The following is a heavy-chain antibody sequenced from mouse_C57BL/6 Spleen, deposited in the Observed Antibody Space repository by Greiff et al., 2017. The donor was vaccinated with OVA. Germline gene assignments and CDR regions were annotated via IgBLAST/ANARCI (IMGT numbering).Heavy chain of an antibody. CDR3: ARGYYGSSLDY. CDR2: INPSNGGT. Sequence: VKLQQPGTELVKPGASVKLSCKASGYTFTSYWMHWVQQRPGQGLEWIGNINPSNGGTNYNEKFKSKATLTVDKSSSTAYMQLSSLTSEDAEVDYCARGYYGSSLDYWGQGTTLTVSS. V-gene: IGHV1-53*01. D-gene: IGHD1-1*01. CDR1: GYTFTSYW. J-gene: IGHJ2*01.